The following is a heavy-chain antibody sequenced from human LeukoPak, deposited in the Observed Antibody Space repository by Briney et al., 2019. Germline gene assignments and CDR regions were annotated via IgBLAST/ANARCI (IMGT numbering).Heavy chain of an antibody. CDR1: GFTFSSYA. V-gene: IGHV3-23*01. CDR2: ISGSGGST. D-gene: IGHD6-19*01. CDR3: AKTGSSGWSYFDS. Sequence: GGSLRLSCAASGFTFSSYAMSWVRQAPGKGLEWVSGISGSGGSTYYADSVKGRFTISRDNSKNTLYLQMNSLGAEDTAVYYCAKTGSSGWSYFDSWGQGTLVTVSS. J-gene: IGHJ4*02.